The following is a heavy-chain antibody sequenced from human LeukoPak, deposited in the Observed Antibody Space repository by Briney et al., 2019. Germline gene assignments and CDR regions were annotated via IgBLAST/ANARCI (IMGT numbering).Heavy chain of an antibody. J-gene: IGHJ6*02. CDR2: ISYDGSNK. D-gene: IGHD6-13*01. Sequence: GGSLRLSCAASGFTFSSYGMHWVRQAPGKGLEWVAVISYDGSNKYYADSVKGRFTISRDNSKNTLYLQMNSLRAEDTAVYYCEKDPRYSPRRDYYYYYGMDVWGQGTTVTVSS. CDR1: GFTFSSYG. CDR3: EKDPRYSPRRDYYYYYGMDV. V-gene: IGHV3-30*18.